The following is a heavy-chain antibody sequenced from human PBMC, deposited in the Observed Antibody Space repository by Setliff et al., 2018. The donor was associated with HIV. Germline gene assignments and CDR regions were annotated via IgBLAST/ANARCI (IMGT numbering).Heavy chain of an antibody. CDR3: ARDPVWFGELSCCDP. D-gene: IGHD3-10*01. V-gene: IGHV4-38-2*02. Sequence: SETLSLTCDVSGYSISSGYHWGWIRQPPGKVLEWIGSIYHSGSTNYNPSLKSRVTISVDKSKNQFSLKLSSVTAAETAVYYCARDPVWFGELSCCDPWGQGPRVTVSS. J-gene: IGHJ5*02. CDR1: GYSISSGYH. CDR2: IYHSGST.